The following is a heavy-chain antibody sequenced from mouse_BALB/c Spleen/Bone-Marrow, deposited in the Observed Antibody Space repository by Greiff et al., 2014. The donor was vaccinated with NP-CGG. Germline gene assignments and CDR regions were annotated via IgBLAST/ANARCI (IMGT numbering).Heavy chain of an antibody. CDR1: GYGFTSYN. CDR2: IDPYNGGT. CDR3: ARENYGSSPAY. V-gene: IGHV1S135*01. D-gene: IGHD1-1*01. Sequence: LVESGPELVKPGASVKVSCKASGYGFTSYNMYWVKQSLGKSLEWIGYIDPYNGGTSYNQKFKGKATLTVDKSSSTAYMHLNSLTSEDSAVYYCARENYGSSPAYWGQGTLVTVSA. J-gene: IGHJ3*01.